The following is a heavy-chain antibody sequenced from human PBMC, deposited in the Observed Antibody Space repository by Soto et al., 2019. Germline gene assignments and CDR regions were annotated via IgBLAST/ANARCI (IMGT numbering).Heavy chain of an antibody. CDR1: GYTFTSYG. D-gene: IGHD6-13*01. V-gene: IGHV1-2*04. CDR3: ARAEVAAAGHDAFDI. CDR2: INANNGGT. Sequence: ASVKVSCKASGYTFTSYGINWVRQAPGQGLEWMGWINANNGGTNYAQKFQGWVTMTRDTSISTAYMELSRLRSDDTAVYYCARAEVAAAGHDAFDIWGQGTMVTVSS. J-gene: IGHJ3*02.